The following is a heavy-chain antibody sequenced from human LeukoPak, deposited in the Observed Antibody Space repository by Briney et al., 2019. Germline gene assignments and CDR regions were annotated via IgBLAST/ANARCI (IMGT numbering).Heavy chain of an antibody. V-gene: IGHV4-59*01. CDR2: IYYSGST. CDR3: ARNSIAAAGFEWFDP. D-gene: IGHD6-13*01. Sequence: SETLSLTCTVSGGSISSYYWSWIRQPPGKGLEWIGYIYYSGSTNYNPSLKSRVTISVDTSKNQFSLKLSSVTAADTAVYYCARNSIAAAGFEWFDPWGQGTLVTVSS. CDR1: GGSISSYY. J-gene: IGHJ5*02.